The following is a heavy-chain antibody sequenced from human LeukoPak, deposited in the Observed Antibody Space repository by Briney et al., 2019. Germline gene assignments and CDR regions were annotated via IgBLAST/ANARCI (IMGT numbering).Heavy chain of an antibody. D-gene: IGHD3-22*01. CDR3: ARSAQSGYYSGRKFVAFDI. CDR2: INHSGST. J-gene: IGHJ3*02. CDR1: GGSFSGYY. V-gene: IGHV4-34*01. Sequence: SETLSLTCAVYGGSFSGYYWGWIRQPPGKGLEWIGEINHSGSTNYNPSLKSRVTISVDTSKNQFSLKLSSVTAADTAVYYCARSAQSGYYSGRKFVAFDIWGQGTMVTVSS.